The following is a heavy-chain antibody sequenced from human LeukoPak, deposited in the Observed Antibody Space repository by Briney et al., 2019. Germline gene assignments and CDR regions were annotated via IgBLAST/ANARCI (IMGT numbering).Heavy chain of an antibody. J-gene: IGHJ4*02. V-gene: IGHV3-66*02. CDR1: GFTFSTYW. CDR2: IYSGGNT. CDR3: ARGGGAFCAGDCYRTFDY. Sequence: GGSLRLSCAASGFTFSTYWMNWVRQAPGKGLEWVSDIYSGGNTYYAYSLMVRFTISRSSSDTTLFLQMNSLRLEDTAVYYCARGGGAFCAGDCYRTFDYWGQGTLVTVSS. D-gene: IGHD2-21*02.